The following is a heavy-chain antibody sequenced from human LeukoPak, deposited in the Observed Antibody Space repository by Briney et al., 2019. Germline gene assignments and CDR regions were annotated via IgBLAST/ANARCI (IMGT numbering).Heavy chain of an antibody. CDR1: GGTLSSYA. V-gene: IGHV1-69*04. Sequence: SVKVSCKASGGTLSSYAISWVRQAPGQGLEWMGRIIPILGIANYAQKFQGRVTITADKSTSTAYMELSSLRSEDTAVYYCAKEPYSTQDYWGQGTLVTVSS. CDR2: IIPILGIA. J-gene: IGHJ4*02. CDR3: AKEPYSTQDY. D-gene: IGHD6-13*01.